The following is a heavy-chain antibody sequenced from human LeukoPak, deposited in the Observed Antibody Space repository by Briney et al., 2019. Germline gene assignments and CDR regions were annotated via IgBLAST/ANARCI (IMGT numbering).Heavy chain of an antibody. V-gene: IGHV3-74*01. J-gene: IGHJ3*02. CDR1: GFTFPIYW. D-gene: IGHD3-16*01. CDR2: VNGDGSTT. CDR3: TRPQHGDLYAFDI. Sequence: GGSLRLSCAASGFTFPIYWMHWVRQAPGRGLVWVSRVNGDGSTTTYADSVKGRFTISRDNAKNTVYLQMDSLRAEDTAVYYCTRPQHGDLYAFDIWGQGTMVTVSS.